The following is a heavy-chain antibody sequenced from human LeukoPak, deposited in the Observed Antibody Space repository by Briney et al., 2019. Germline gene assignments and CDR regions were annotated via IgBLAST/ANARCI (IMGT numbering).Heavy chain of an antibody. CDR3: ARDFVEFDY. CDR1: GLTFSSYW. D-gene: IGHD6-6*01. J-gene: IGHJ4*02. CDR2: INSDGSST. V-gene: IGHV3-74*01. Sequence: GGSLRLSCAASGLTFSSYWVHWVRQAPGKGLVWVSPINSDGSSTSYADSVKGRFTISKDNAKNTLYLQMNSLRAEDTGLYYCARDFVEFDYWGQGTLVTVSS.